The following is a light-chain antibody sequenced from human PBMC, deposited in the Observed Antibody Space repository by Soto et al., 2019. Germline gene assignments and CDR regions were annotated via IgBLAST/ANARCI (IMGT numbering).Light chain of an antibody. V-gene: IGKV1-5*03. CDR2: KAS. J-gene: IGKJ1*01. Sequence: IQMTQSPSTLSASVGDRVTITCRASQSISVWLAWYQQKAGKAPNLLIYKASRLESGVPSRFSGSGSETEFTLTISGLQPGDSATYYCQQYNSSPWTFGQGTKVDIK. CDR1: QSISVW. CDR3: QQYNSSPWT.